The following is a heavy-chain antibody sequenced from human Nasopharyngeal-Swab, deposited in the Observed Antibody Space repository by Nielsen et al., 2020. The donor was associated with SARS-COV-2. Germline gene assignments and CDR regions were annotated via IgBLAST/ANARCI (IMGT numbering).Heavy chain of an antibody. V-gene: IGHV6-1*01. D-gene: IGHD3-10*01. CDR3: ARDRGALNV. Sequence: SDTLSLTCAISGDSVSRNNAAWNWIRQSPSRGLEWQGRTYYRSQWYSDYAVSVKSRITINPDTAKNQFSLQLNSVTPEDTAVYYCARDRGALNVWGQGTTVTVSS. CDR1: GDSVSRNNAA. J-gene: IGHJ6*02. CDR2: TYYRSQWYS.